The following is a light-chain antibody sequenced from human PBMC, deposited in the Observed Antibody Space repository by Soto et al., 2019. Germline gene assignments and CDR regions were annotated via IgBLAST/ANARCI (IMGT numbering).Light chain of an antibody. Sequence: QPASVSGSPGQSITISCTGTNSDVGTYNFVSWYQQHPGKLPKLMIFDVSRRPSGVSDRFSGSKSGNTASLTISGLQAEDEGDYYCISYTSSSTHVFGSGTKLTVL. J-gene: IGLJ1*01. CDR2: DVS. V-gene: IGLV2-14*03. CDR1: NSDVGTYNF. CDR3: ISYTSSSTHV.